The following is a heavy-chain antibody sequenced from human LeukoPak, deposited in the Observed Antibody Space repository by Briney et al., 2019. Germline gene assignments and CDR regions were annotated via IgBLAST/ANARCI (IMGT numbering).Heavy chain of an antibody. V-gene: IGHV5-10-1*01. CDR1: GYSFANYW. J-gene: IGHJ4*02. D-gene: IGHD4-17*01. CDR3: ARRHGDYGAIFFDQ. Sequence: GESLRISCKGSGYSFANYWIGWVRQLPGKGLEWMARIDPSDSYTNYHPSFQGHITISVDKSNSTAYLQWSSLKASDTAIYYCARRHGDYGAIFFDQWGQGTLVTVSS. CDR2: IDPSDSYT.